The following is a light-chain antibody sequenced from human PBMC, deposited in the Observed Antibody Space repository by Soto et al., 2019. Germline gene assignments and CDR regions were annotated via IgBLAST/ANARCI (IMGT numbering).Light chain of an antibody. CDR1: SGHSSYA. Sequence: QPVLTQSPSASASLGASVKLTCTLSSGHSSYAIAWHQQQPEKGPRYLMTLNSDGSHSKGDGLPDRFSGSISGAERYLTISSLHSEDEADYYCQTWGTGDWVFGGGTKLTV. CDR3: QTWGTGDWV. CDR2: LNSDGSH. J-gene: IGLJ3*02. V-gene: IGLV4-69*01.